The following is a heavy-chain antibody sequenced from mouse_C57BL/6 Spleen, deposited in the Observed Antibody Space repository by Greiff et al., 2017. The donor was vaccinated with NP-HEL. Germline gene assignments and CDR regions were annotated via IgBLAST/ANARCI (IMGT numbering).Heavy chain of an antibody. CDR1: GFTFSSYA. Sequence: EVHLVESGGGLVKPGGSLKLSCAASGFTFSSYAMSWVRQTPEKRLEWVATISDGGSYTYYPDNVKGRFTISRDNAKNNLYLQMSHLKSEDTAMYYCARTVDGYFDYWGQGTTLTVSS. CDR2: ISDGGSYT. CDR3: ARTVDGYFDY. D-gene: IGHD2-3*01. V-gene: IGHV5-4*01. J-gene: IGHJ2*01.